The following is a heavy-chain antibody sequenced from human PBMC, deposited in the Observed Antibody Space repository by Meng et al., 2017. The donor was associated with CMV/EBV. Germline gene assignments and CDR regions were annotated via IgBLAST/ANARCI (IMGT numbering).Heavy chain of an antibody. CDR2: IRYDGSNK. CDR3: AKASGTMYSSSWYFPHDY. J-gene: IGHJ4*02. CDR1: GFTFSSYG. Sequence: GGSLRLSCAASGFTFSSYGMHWVRQAPGKGLEWVAFIRYDGSNKYYADSVKGRFTISRDNSKNTLYLQMNSLRAEDTAVYYCAKASGTMYSSSWYFPHDYWGQGTLVTVSS. V-gene: IGHV3-30*02. D-gene: IGHD6-13*01.